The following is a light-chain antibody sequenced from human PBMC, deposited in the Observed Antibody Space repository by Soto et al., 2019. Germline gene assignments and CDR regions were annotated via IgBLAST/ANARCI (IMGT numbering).Light chain of an antibody. CDR1: QYINTR. Sequence: EIVLTQSPDTLSSFPGDRVTLSCRASQYINTRLAWYQHRPGQAPRLLIYQTSLRAAGIPARFSASGSGTDCTLTISRLEPEDFAVYYCQLYSRSPRQIPFGQGGRLAIK. CDR2: QTS. J-gene: IGKJ5*01. CDR3: QLYSRSPRQIP. V-gene: IGKV3-20*01.